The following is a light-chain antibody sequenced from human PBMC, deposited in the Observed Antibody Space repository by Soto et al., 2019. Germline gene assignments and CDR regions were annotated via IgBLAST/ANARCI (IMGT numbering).Light chain of an antibody. CDR1: SSDVGGYNY. CDR2: DVS. CDR3: SSYTSSSPLV. Sequence: QSVLTQPASVSGCPGQSITISCTGTSSDVGGYNYVSWDQQHPGKAPQLMIYDVSNRPSGVSNRFSGSKSGNTASLTISGLQAEDEADYYCSSYTSSSPLVFGGGTKLTVL. V-gene: IGLV2-14*01. J-gene: IGLJ3*02.